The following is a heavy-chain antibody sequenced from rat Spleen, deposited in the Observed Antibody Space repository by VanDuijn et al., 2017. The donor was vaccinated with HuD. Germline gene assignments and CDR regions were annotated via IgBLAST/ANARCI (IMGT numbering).Heavy chain of an antibody. CDR2: ISPSGGST. CDR1: GFTFSNYG. CDR3: ATASDGYTFGWFAY. V-gene: IGHV5-19*01. Sequence: EVQLVESGGGLVQPGRSLKLSCAASGFTFSNYGMHWIRQAPTKGLEWVASISPSGGSTYYRDSVKGRFTISRDNAKSTLYLQMDSLRSEDTATYYGATASDGYTFGWFAYWGQGTLVTVSS. D-gene: IGHD1-4*01. J-gene: IGHJ3*01.